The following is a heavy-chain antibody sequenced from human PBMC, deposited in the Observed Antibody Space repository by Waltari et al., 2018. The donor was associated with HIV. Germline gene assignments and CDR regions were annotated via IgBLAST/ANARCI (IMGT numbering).Heavy chain of an antibody. CDR3: AREARYFGGGMDV. V-gene: IGHV1-46*01. CDR2: INTDGGVT. Sequence: QVQLLQSGAEVTKPGASVKLSCKTTGYNFRDYFIQWVRQDPGQGLEWLGVINTDGGVTSNIQSVQGRIILPRDTTTDTAYLDLRDLKYEDTGIYYCAREARYFGGGMDVWGQGTTVIVSS. J-gene: IGHJ6*02. CDR1: GYNFRDYF. D-gene: IGHD3-10*01.